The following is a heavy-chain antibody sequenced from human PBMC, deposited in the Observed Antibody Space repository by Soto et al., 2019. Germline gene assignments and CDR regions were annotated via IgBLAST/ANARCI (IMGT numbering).Heavy chain of an antibody. V-gene: IGHV1-69*13. Sequence: SVKVSCKASGGTFSSYAISWVRQAPGQGLEWMGGIIPIFGTANYAQKFQGRVTITADESTSTAYMELSSLRSEDTAVYYCASQLKPTYNWFDPWGQGTLVTVSS. J-gene: IGHJ5*02. CDR1: GGTFSSYA. CDR2: IIPIFGTA. CDR3: ASQLKPTYNWFDP. D-gene: IGHD6-6*01.